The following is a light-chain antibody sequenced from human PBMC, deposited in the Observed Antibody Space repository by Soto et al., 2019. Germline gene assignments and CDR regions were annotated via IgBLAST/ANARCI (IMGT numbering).Light chain of an antibody. CDR1: SSNIGSNT. V-gene: IGLV1-44*01. Sequence: QSVLTQPPSASGTPGQRVTISGSGSSSNIGSNTVNWYQQLPGTAPKLLIFSNNQRPSGVPDRFSGSKSGTSASLAISGLQSEDEADYYCAAWDDSLNGSYVFGTGTKLTVL. CDR2: SNN. J-gene: IGLJ1*01. CDR3: AAWDDSLNGSYV.